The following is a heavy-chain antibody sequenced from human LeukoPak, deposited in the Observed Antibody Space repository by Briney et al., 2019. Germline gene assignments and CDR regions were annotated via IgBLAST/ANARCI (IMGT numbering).Heavy chain of an antibody. CDR3: ARFGDYYDSSGYYGYYFDY. Sequence: PGRSLRLSCVASGFTFDDYAMHWVRQAPGKGLEWVSGISWNSDSRGYADSVKGRFTISRDNSKNTLYLQMNSLRAEDTAVYYCARFGDYYDSSGYYGYYFDYWGQGTLVTVSS. CDR1: GFTFDDYA. V-gene: IGHV3-9*01. CDR2: ISWNSDSR. J-gene: IGHJ4*02. D-gene: IGHD3-22*01.